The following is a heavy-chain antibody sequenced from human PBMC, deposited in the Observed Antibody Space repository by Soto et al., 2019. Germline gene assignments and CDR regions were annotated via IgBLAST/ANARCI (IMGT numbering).Heavy chain of an antibody. CDR3: ARHPGRWKQMAPYYYYGMDV. Sequence: PGESLKISCKGSGYSFTSYWIGWVRQMPGKGLEWMGIIYPGDSDTRYSPSFQGQVTISADKSISTAYLQWSSLKASDTAMYYCARHPGRWKQMAPYYYYGMDVWGQGTKVTVYS. J-gene: IGHJ6*02. V-gene: IGHV5-51*01. D-gene: IGHD6-13*01. CDR2: IYPGDSDT. CDR1: GYSFTSYW.